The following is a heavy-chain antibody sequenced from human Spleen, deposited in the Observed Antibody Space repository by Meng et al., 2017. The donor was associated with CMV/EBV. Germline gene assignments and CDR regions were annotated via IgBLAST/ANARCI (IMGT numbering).Heavy chain of an antibody. Sequence: ASVKVSCKASGYTFTSYYMHWVRQAPGQGLEWMGWINPNSGGTNYAQKFQGRVTMTRDTSTSTAYMELSGLRSDDTAVYYCARDSAATVDYWGQGTLVTVSS. CDR1: GYTFTSYY. V-gene: IGHV1-2*02. CDR3: ARDSAATVDY. CDR2: INPNSGGT. J-gene: IGHJ4*02. D-gene: IGHD2-15*01.